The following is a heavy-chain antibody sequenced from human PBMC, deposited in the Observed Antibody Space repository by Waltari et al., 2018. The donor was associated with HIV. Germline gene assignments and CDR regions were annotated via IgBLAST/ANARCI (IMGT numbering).Heavy chain of an antibody. Sequence: QVQLMQSGAEVRNPGASVQVSCRGSGYTLPDLSIPWVRQTPEKGLEWMGGVDQEDRETVYAHKFQGRVFMTDDMAAETAYREVNSRRFEDTGIYFCCTRDGLKRHLPDYYFYGMDVWGQGTTITVSS. CDR3: CTRDGLKRHLPDYYFYGMDV. CDR1: GYTLPDLS. V-gene: IGHV1-24*01. D-gene: IGHD1-1*01. CDR2: VDQEDRET. J-gene: IGHJ6*02.